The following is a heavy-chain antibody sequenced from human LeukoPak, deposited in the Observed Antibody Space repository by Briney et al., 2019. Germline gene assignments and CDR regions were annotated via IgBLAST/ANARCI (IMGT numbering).Heavy chain of an antibody. J-gene: IGHJ5*02. CDR2: IYYSGST. CDR3: ARPYTAMVPGSGINNWFDP. V-gene: IGHV4-39*07. CDR1: GGSISSSSYY. Sequence: SETLSLTCTVSGGSISSSSYYWGWIRQPPGKGLEWIGSIYYSGSTYYNPSLKSRVTISVDTSKNQFSLKLSSVTAADTAVYYCARPYTAMVPGSGINNWFDPWGQGTLVTVSS. D-gene: IGHD5-18*01.